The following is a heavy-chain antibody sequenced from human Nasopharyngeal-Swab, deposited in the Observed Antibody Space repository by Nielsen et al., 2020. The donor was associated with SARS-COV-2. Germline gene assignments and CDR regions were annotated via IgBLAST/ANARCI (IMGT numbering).Heavy chain of an antibody. J-gene: IGHJ2*01. V-gene: IGHV3-74*01. Sequence: GESLKISCAASGFTFSTSWMHWVRQAPGKGQVWVSRISSDGKTIDYADSVKGRFTISRDNTKSTLYLQVNSLRAEDTAVYYCARDGGYGYWYFDLWGRGTLVTVSS. CDR3: ARDGGYGYWYFDL. D-gene: IGHD3-16*01. CDR1: GFTFSTSW. CDR2: ISSDGKTI.